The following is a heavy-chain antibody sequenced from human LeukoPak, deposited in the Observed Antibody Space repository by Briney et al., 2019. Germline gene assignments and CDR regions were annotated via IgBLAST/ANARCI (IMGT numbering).Heavy chain of an antibody. CDR3: ARDPLRYVSSGYGNRVFDY. J-gene: IGHJ4*02. D-gene: IGHD3-22*01. Sequence: GGSLRLSCAASGFTFSSYGMHWVRQAPGKGLEWVAVIWYDGSNKYYADSVKGRFTISRDNSKNTLYLQMNSLRAEDTAVYYCARDPLRYVSSGYGNRVFDYWGQGTLVTVS. CDR2: IWYDGSNK. CDR1: GFTFSSYG. V-gene: IGHV3-33*01.